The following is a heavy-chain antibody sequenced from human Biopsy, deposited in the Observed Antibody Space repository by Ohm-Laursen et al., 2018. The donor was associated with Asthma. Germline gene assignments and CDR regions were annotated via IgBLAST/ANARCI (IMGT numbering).Heavy chain of an antibody. Sequence: ASVKASCQASGYTFTSYGISWVRQAPGQGVGWMGWISAYNGNTNYAQKLQGRVTMTTDTSTSTAYMELTSLRSDDTAVYYCARDGPVGAPSDYWGQGTLVTVSS. CDR1: GYTFTSYG. V-gene: IGHV1-18*04. J-gene: IGHJ4*02. CDR3: ARDGPVGAPSDY. CDR2: ISAYNGNT. D-gene: IGHD1-26*01.